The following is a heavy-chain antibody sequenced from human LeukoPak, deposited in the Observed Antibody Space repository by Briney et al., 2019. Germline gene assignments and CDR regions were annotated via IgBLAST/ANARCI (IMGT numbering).Heavy chain of an antibody. D-gene: IGHD6-19*01. V-gene: IGHV4-4*07. Sequence: PSETLSLACTVSGGSISIYYWSWIRQLAGKGLEWIGRIYTSGTTHYNPSLKSRVTMSVDTSKNQFSLKLSSVTAADTAVYYCARGLRRQWLVHFDYWGQGTLVTVSS. CDR3: ARGLRRQWLVHFDY. J-gene: IGHJ4*02. CDR2: IYTSGTT. CDR1: GGSISIYY.